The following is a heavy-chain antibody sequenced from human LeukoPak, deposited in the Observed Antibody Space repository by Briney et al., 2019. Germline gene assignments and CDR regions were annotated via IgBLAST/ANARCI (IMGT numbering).Heavy chain of an antibody. Sequence: GGSLRLSCAVSGFTVSGNYMSWVRQAPGKGLEWVSLIYSGGTTYYADSVKGRFTISRDNSKNTLYLQMNSLRAGDTALYYCARDMAYGDYGDWGQGTLVTVSS. CDR1: GFTVSGNY. CDR2: IYSGGTT. V-gene: IGHV3-53*05. D-gene: IGHD4-17*01. CDR3: ARDMAYGDYGD. J-gene: IGHJ4*02.